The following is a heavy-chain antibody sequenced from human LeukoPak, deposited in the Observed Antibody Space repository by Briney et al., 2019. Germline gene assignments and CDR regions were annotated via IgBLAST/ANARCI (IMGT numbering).Heavy chain of an antibody. D-gene: IGHD5-18*01. V-gene: IGHV1-18*01. J-gene: IGHJ4*02. Sequence: ASVKVSCKASGYTFTSHGISWVRQAPGQGLEWMGWISAYNGNTNYAQKLQGRVTMSTDTSTSTGYMELRSLRSDDTAVYYCARGGAPGYSYGYGGKACDYWGQGTLVTVSS. CDR2: ISAYNGNT. CDR3: ARGGAPGYSYGYGGKACDY. CDR1: GYTFTSHG.